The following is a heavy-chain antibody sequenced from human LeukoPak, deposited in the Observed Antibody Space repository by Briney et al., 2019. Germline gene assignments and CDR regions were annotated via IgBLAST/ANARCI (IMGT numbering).Heavy chain of an antibody. CDR2: ISGSGSST. Sequence: GGSLRLSCAASGYTFSSYAMSWVRQAPGKGLEWVSAISGSGSSTYYADSVKGRFTISRDNSKNTLYLQMNSLRAEDTAVYYCAKDKGWGYSAYDCYGMDVWGQGTTVTVSS. V-gene: IGHV3-23*01. CDR1: GYTFSSYA. J-gene: IGHJ6*02. CDR3: AKDKGWGYSAYDCYGMDV. D-gene: IGHD1-26*01.